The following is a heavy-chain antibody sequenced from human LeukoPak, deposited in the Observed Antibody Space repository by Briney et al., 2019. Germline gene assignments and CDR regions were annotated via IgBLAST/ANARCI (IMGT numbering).Heavy chain of an antibody. Sequence: SGPALVKPTQTLTLTCTFSGFSLNTRGMRVSWIRQPPGKALEWLARIDWNDDKFYSTSLKTRVTISKDTSKNQVVLTMTNMDPVDTATYYCARIRGYGDPIIDYWGQGTLVTVSS. J-gene: IGHJ4*02. CDR3: ARIRGYGDPIIDY. CDR1: GFSLNTRGMR. CDR2: IDWNDDK. D-gene: IGHD4-17*01. V-gene: IGHV2-70*04.